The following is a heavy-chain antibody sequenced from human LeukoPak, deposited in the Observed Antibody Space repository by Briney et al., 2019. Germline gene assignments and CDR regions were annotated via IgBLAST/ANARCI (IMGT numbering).Heavy chain of an antibody. V-gene: IGHV3-53*01. CDR1: GITVRTNY. CDR3: GRDCLSMNGFDF. J-gene: IGHJ3*01. Sequence: GGSLSLSCAASGITVRTNYMNWVRQAPGKGLELVSVIYSDGITYYADSVKGRFTISRDNSKNTLYLQMNSLSAEDTAIYYCGRDCLSMNGFDFWGQGTRVTVAS. D-gene: IGHD3-16*01. CDR2: IYSDGIT.